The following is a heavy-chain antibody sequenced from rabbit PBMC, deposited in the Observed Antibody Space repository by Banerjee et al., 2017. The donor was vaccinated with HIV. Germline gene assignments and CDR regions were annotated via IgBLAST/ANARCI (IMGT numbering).Heavy chain of an antibody. CDR2: IYAGSTGTT. Sequence: QAMEESGGDLVKPGASLTLTCTASGFSFRSSYYMCWVRQAAGKGLEWNACIYAGSTGTTYYASWAKGRFTISKTSSTTVTLQMTSLTAADTATYFCALDYGDLGFNLWGQGTLVTVS. D-gene: IGHD2-1*01. CDR3: ALDYGDLGFNL. V-gene: IGHV1S40*01. J-gene: IGHJ4*01. CDR1: GFSFRSSYY.